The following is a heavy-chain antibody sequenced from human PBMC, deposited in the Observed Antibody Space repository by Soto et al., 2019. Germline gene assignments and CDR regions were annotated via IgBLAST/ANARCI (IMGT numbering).Heavy chain of an antibody. CDR3: ARDRAARPRYYFDY. Sequence: VQLVESGGGVVQPGRSLRLSCAASGFTYSTFGMHWVRQAPGKGLEWVAVISYDGSNKYYADSVKGRFTISRDNSKNTLYLQMNSLRAEDTAVYYCARDRAARPRYYFDYWGQGTLVTVSS. D-gene: IGHD6-6*01. V-gene: IGHV3-30*03. J-gene: IGHJ4*02. CDR1: GFTYSTFG. CDR2: ISYDGSNK.